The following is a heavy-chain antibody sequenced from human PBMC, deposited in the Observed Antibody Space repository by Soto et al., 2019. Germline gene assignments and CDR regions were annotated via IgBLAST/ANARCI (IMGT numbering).Heavy chain of an antibody. CDR3: AKYRRTDAEGYTFDY. J-gene: IGHJ4*02. D-gene: IGHD5-12*01. CDR2: IYYSGST. V-gene: IGHV4-59*12. Sequence: XGTLSLTCSVSGDSIVGSYWSWIRQSPGKGLEWIGSIYYSGSTEYNPSLKSRVTMSVDTSKNQFSLKLGSVTAADTAVYFCAKYRRTDAEGYTFDYWGQGALVTVSS. CDR1: GDSIVGSY.